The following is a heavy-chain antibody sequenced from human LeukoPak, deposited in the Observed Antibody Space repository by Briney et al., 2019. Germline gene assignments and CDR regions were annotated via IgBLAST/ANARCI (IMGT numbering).Heavy chain of an antibody. CDR3: AREVVRGVIDY. Sequence: GGSLRLSCAASGFTVSSNYMSWVRQAPGKGLEWISVIYSGGSTYYADSVKGRFTISRDNSRNTLYLQMNSLRAEDTAVYYCAREVVRGVIDYWGQGTLVTVSS. CDR1: GFTVSSNY. J-gene: IGHJ4*02. CDR2: IYSGGST. D-gene: IGHD3-10*01. V-gene: IGHV3-53*01.